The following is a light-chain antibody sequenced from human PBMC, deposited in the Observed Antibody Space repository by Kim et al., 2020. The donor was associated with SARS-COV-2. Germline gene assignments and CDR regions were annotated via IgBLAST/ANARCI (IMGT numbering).Light chain of an antibody. CDR1: SSDVGSYDL. V-gene: IGLV2-23*03. J-gene: IGLJ1*01. CDR3: CSYAGSRIFV. CDR2: EGS. Sequence: QSALTQPASVSGSPGQSITISCTGTSSDVGSYDLVSWYQQHPGKAPKLMIYEGSKRPSGVSNRFSGSKSGSTASLTISGLQAEDEADYYCCSYAGSRIFVFGTGTKVTVL.